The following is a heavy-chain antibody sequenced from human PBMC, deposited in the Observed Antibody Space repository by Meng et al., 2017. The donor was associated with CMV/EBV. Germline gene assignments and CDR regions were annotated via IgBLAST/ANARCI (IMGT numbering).Heavy chain of an antibody. V-gene: IGHV4-59*08. CDR2: IYYSGST. CDR1: GGPTSSYY. Sequence: SETLSPTCTVSGGPTSSYYWSWIRQPPGKGLEWIGSIYYSGSTYYNPSLKSRVTISVDTSKNQFSLKRGAVTAADTAVYYCARAGVRSTIFGVVIIAQYFDYWGQGTLVTVSS. CDR3: ARAGVRSTIFGVVIIAQYFDY. D-gene: IGHD3-3*01. J-gene: IGHJ4*02.